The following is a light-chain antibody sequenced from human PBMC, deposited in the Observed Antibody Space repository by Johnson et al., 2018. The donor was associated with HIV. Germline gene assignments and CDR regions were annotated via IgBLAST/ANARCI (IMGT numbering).Light chain of an antibody. CDR3: GTWDSSLSAHYV. CDR1: SSNIGNNY. V-gene: IGLV1-51*02. Sequence: QSVLTQSPSVSAAPGQKVTISCSGTSSNIGNNYVSWYQQFPGTAPKLLIYENNKRPSGIPDRFSGSKSGTSATLGITGLQTGDEADYYCGTWDSSLSAHYVFGTGTQVTVL. CDR2: ENN. J-gene: IGLJ1*01.